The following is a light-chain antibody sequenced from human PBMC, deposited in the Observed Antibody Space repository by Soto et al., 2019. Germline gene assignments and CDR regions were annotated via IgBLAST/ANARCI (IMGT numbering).Light chain of an antibody. CDR1: QSIDRW. Sequence: ASLGDSFTIPCRPSQSIDRWLAWYQQRPGKAPNLLMYTASNLQSGVPSRFSGSGSGTDFTLTISSLQPEDFATYYCQQSYSTPISFGQGTRLEIK. CDR2: TAS. CDR3: QQSYSTPIS. J-gene: IGKJ5*01. V-gene: IGKV1-39*01.